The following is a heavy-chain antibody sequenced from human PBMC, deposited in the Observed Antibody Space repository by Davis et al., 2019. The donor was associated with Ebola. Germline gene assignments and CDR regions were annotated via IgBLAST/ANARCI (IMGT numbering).Heavy chain of an antibody. CDR1: GGSFSGYY. CDR3: ARELYYYDSSGYYYYGMDV. Sequence: SETLSLTCAVYGGSFSGYYWTWIRQPPGKGLEWIGYIYSRGSTLYNPSLKGRVTISVDTSKNQFSLDLNSVTAADTAVYYCARELYYYDSSGYYYYGMDVWGQGTTVTVSS. J-gene: IGHJ6*02. D-gene: IGHD3-22*01. V-gene: IGHV4-59*01. CDR2: IYSRGST.